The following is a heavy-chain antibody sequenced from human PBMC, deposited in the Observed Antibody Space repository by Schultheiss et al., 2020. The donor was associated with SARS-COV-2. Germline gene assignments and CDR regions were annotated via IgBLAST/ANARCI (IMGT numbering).Heavy chain of an antibody. CDR2: INHSGIT. Sequence: SETLSLTCTVSGGSISDYYWTWIRQPPGKGLEWIGEINHSGITNYNPSLRSRATLSVDSSKNHFSLNLTSVTAADTAVYYCTTDRDSSPYFWGQGTLVTVSS. V-gene: IGHV4-34*01. D-gene: IGHD6-13*01. J-gene: IGHJ4*02. CDR3: TTDRDSSPYF. CDR1: GGSISDYY.